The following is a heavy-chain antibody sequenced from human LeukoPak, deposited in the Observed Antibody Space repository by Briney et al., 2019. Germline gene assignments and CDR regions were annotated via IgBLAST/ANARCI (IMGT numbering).Heavy chain of an antibody. CDR2: ISSSGSTI. J-gene: IGHJ6*03. Sequence: GGSLRLSCAASGFTFSSYEMNWVRQAPGKGLEWVSYISSSGSTIYYADSVKGRFTISRDNAKNSLYLQMNSLRAEDTAVYYCARVPRKGVRRWRHMDVWGKGTTVTVSS. V-gene: IGHV3-48*03. CDR3: ARVPRKGVRRWRHMDV. CDR1: GFTFSSYE. D-gene: IGHD4-23*01.